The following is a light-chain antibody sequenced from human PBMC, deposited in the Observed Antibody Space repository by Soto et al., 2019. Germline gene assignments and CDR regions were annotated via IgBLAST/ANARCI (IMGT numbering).Light chain of an antibody. J-gene: IGKJ1*01. Sequence: DIQMTQSPSTLSASVGDRVTITCRASQSISSWLAWYQQKPGKAPKLLIYKASSLESGVPSRFSGSGSGTEFPLTISSLQPDDFATYYCQQHNSYWTFGQGTKVEIK. V-gene: IGKV1-5*03. CDR2: KAS. CDR1: QSISSW. CDR3: QQHNSYWT.